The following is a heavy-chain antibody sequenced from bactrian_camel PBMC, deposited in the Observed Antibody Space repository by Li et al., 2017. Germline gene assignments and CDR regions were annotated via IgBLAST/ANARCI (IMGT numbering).Heavy chain of an antibody. CDR2: VGSGTER. Sequence: VQLVESGGGLVQPGRSLRLSCTASGFYFDIYGMSWVRQAPGKGLEWVSTVGSGTERYYVDGVKGRFTASRDNAKNTVYLQMNSLKSEDTAMYYCAKDSSGGRWYDYWGQGTQVTVS. J-gene: IGHJ4*01. V-gene: IGHV3-1*01. CDR1: GFYFDIYG. D-gene: IGHD2*01. CDR3: AKDSSGGRWYDY.